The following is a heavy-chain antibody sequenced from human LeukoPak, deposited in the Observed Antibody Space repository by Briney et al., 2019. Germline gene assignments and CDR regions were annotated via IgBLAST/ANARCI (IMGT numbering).Heavy chain of an antibody. D-gene: IGHD2-15*01. J-gene: IGHJ4*02. CDR3: ARQVVAATQGRYFDY. V-gene: IGHV3-21*01. CDR1: GLTFRNYW. CDR2: ISSSSSYI. Sequence: GGSLRLSCAASGLTFRNYWMNWVRQAPGKGLEWVSSISSSSSYIYYADSVKGRFTISRDNAKNSLYLQMNSLRAEDTAVYYCARQVVAATQGRYFDYWGQGTLVTVSS.